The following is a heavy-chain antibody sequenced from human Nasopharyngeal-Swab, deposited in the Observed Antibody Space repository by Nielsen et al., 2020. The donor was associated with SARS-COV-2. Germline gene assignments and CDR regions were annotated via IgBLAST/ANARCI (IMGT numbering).Heavy chain of an antibody. V-gene: IGHV3-53*01. D-gene: IGHD6-6*01. CDR1: GFTVRSHY. Sequence: ESLKIPCAAPGFTVRSHYMSWVRQAPGKGLEWVSVIYSGGSTYYADSVKGRFTISRDNSKNTLYLQMNSLRAEDTAVYYCATSAARGYFQHWGQGTLVTVAS. J-gene: IGHJ1*01. CDR2: IYSGGST. CDR3: ATSAARGYFQH.